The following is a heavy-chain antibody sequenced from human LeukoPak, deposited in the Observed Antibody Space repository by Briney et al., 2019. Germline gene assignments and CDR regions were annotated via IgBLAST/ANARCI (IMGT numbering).Heavy chain of an antibody. CDR2: INHSGST. V-gene: IGHV4-34*01. CDR1: GGSFSGYY. CDR3: ARRSFTFYAMDV. J-gene: IGHJ6*02. D-gene: IGHD3-3*02. Sequence: SETLSLTCAVYGGSFSGYYWSWIRQPPGKGLEWIGEINHSGSTNYNPSLKSRVTISVDTSNNQFSLKLSSVTAADTAVYYCARRSFTFYAMDVWGHGTTVTVSS.